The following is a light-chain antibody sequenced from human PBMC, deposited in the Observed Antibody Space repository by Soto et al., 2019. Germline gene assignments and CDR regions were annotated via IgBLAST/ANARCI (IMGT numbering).Light chain of an antibody. V-gene: IGLV2-23*01. CDR1: SSDVGSYNL. Sequence: QSALTQPASVSGSPGQSITISCTGTSSDVGSYNLVSWYQQHPGKAPKLMIYEGSKRPSGVSNRFSGSTSGNTSSLTISGVQDEEEDDYYCCSSAGSSLHNYVFGTGTKLTVL. J-gene: IGLJ1*01. CDR3: CSSAGSSLHNYV. CDR2: EGS.